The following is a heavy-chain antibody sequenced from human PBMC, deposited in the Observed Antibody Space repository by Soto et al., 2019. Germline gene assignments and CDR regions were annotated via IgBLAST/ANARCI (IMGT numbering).Heavy chain of an antibody. D-gene: IGHD1-1*01. V-gene: IGHV3-23*01. CDR1: GFSFDTYT. CDR2: ISRSGDSP. CDR3: AKARCSTSNCYVPDY. Sequence: PGGSLRLSCVASGFSFDTYTMSWVRQAPGKGLQWVSVISRSGDSPSYADSVQGRFSISRDNPKNTLYLQMNSLRGEDTGMYYCAKARCSTSNCYVPDYWGQGTLVTVSS. J-gene: IGHJ4*02.